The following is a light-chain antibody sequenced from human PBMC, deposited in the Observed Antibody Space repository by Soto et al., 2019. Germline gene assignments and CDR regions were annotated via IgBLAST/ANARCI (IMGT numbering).Light chain of an antibody. J-gene: IGKJ3*01. Sequence: DIRMTQSPSSLSASVGDRVTIACRASQRISTYLNWDQQRPGKAPQLLIYGISTLQSGVPSRFSGSGSGTDFTLTISTLQPEDFATYFCKQGYSNPITFGHGTKVDI. CDR1: QRISTY. CDR2: GIS. V-gene: IGKV1-39*01. CDR3: KQGYSNPIT.